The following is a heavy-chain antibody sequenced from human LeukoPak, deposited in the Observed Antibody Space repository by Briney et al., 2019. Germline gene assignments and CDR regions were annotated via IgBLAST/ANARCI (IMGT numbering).Heavy chain of an antibody. CDR2: IIPIFGTA. CDR3: ARVSGDLPQYYFDY. Sequence: ASVKVSCKAPGGTVSSYDIGRVRQAPGQWLEWMGGIIPIFGTANYAQKFQGRVTITADESTSTACMELSSLRSEDTAVYYCARVSGDLPQYYFDYWGQGTLVTVSS. V-gene: IGHV1-69*13. CDR1: GGTVSSYD. D-gene: IGHD2-21*02. J-gene: IGHJ4*02.